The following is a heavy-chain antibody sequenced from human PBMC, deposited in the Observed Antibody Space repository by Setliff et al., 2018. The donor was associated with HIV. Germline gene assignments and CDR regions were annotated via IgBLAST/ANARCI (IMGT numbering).Heavy chain of an antibody. V-gene: IGHV1-2*02. CDR2: INPNSADT. CDR1: GYKFTGYY. D-gene: IGHD1-7*01. J-gene: IGHJ3*02. CDR3: GTYPPNWNYGAAAFDI. Sequence: ASVKVSCKASGYKFTGYYLQWVRQAPGQGLEWMAWINPNSADTRIAQKFEGRVTMTWDTYLTTAYMELSSLRSDDTALYYCGTYPPNWNYGAAAFDIWCQGTLVTVSS.